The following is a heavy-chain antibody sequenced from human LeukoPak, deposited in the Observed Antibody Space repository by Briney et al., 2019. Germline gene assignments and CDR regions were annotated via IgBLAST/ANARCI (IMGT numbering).Heavy chain of an antibody. CDR2: LTGSGASA. V-gene: IGHV3-23*01. J-gene: IGHJ4*02. D-gene: IGHD3-22*01. Sequence: GGSLRLSCAASGFTFSSYAMSWVRQAPGKGLEWVSGLTGSGASAYYADSVKGRFTITRDNSKNTLYPQLNSLRAEDTAVYYCAKVSSPYHYDSGGRNYYFDYWGQGTLVTVSS. CDR1: GFTFSSYA. CDR3: AKVSSPYHYDSGGRNYYFDY.